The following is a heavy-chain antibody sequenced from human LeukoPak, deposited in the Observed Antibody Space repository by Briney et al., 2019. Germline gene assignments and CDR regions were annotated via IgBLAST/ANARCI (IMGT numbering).Heavy chain of an antibody. Sequence: ETLSLTCAVYGGSFSGYYWGWIRQPPGKGLEWVSSISSSSSYIYYADSVKGRFTISRDNAKNSLYLQMNSLRAEDTAVYYCARDGVRGNDAFDIWGQGTMVTVSS. CDR3: ARDGVRGNDAFDI. CDR1: GGSFSGYY. V-gene: IGHV3-21*01. D-gene: IGHD3-10*01. J-gene: IGHJ3*02. CDR2: ISSSSSYI.